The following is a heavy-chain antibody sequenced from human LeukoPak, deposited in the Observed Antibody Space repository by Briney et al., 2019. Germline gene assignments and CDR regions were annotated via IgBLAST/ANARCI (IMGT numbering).Heavy chain of an antibody. Sequence: SETLSLTCTVSGGSISSHYWSWIRQPPGKGLEWIGYIYYSGSTNYNPSLKSRVTISVDTSKNQFSLKLSSVTAADTAVYYCAGNGYRGHYFDYWGQGTLVTVSS. CDR2: IYYSGST. CDR1: GGSISSHY. D-gene: IGHD5-24*01. J-gene: IGHJ4*02. CDR3: AGNGYRGHYFDY. V-gene: IGHV4-59*11.